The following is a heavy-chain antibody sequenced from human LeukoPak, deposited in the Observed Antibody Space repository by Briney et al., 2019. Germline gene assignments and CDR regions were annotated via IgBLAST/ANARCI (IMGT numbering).Heavy chain of an antibody. D-gene: IGHD3-10*01. CDR1: GDSVASNSAA. Sequence: SGPGLVKPSQTLSLTCAISGDSVASNSAAWNWSRQSPSRGLVGLGRTYYSSKLYTAYALSGTSRRTISPYTSKNQLSLQLNSVAPEDTAVYYCARGRGGSGIPPYYYHYWCQGTLVTVSS. CDR3: ARGRGGSGIPPYYYHY. CDR2: TYYSSKLYT. V-gene: IGHV6-1*01. J-gene: IGHJ4*02.